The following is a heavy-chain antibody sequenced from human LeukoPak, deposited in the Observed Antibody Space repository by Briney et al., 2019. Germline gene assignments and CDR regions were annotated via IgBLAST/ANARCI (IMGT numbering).Heavy chain of an antibody. Sequence: PSETLSLTCTVSGGSVSSAGYFWTRIRQHPGKGLEWIGYIYYSGSTYYTPSLKSRVIISADTSTNQFSLNLSSVTAADTAVYYCARVSFHSGGPGPWGQGTLVTVSS. CDR3: ARVSFHSGGPGP. V-gene: IGHV4-31*03. D-gene: IGHD2-15*01. J-gene: IGHJ5*02. CDR1: GGSVSSAGYF. CDR2: IYYSGST.